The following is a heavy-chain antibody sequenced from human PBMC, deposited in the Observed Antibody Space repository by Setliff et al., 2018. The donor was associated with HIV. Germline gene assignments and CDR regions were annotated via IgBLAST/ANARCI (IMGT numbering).Heavy chain of an antibody. CDR2: ISSDGSDK. CDR1: GFAFRNYI. J-gene: IGHJ6*03. D-gene: IGHD3-3*01. Sequence: PGGSLRLSCAASGFAFRNYIFHWVRQAPGKGLEWVAIISSDGSDKNYADSVKGRFTISRDNAKNSLYLQMNSLRAEDTAVYYCARGIGSNYNFWSGYSYYYYYMDVWGKGTTVTVSS. V-gene: IGHV3-30*07. CDR3: ARGIGSNYNFWSGYSYYYYYMDV.